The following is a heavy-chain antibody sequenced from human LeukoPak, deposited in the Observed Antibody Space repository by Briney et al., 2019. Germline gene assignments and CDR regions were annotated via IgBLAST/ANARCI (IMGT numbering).Heavy chain of an antibody. CDR3: AKDHSGSYEY. CDR1: GYTFTDSY. J-gene: IGHJ4*02. CDR2: LHPNTGDT. Sequence: ASVKVSCKASGYTFTDSYIHWVRQAPGQGLEWMGLLHPNTGDTFYAQKFRGRVTMTRDTSISTAYMELNRLTSDDMAVYYCAKDHSGSYEYWAQGTLVTISS. V-gene: IGHV1-2*06. D-gene: IGHD1-26*01.